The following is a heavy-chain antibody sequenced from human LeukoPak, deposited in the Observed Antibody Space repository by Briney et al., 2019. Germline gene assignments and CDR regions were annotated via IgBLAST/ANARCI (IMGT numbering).Heavy chain of an antibody. J-gene: IGHJ1*01. CDR2: INHSGST. D-gene: IGHD6-19*01. CDR3: ARENSSRNFQH. CDR1: GGSFSGYY. V-gene: IGHV4-34*01. Sequence: KPSETLSLTCAVYGGSFSGYYWSWIRQPPGKGLEWIGEINHSGSTNYNPSLKSRVTISVDTSKNQFSLKLSSVTAADTAVYYCARENSSRNFQHWGQGTLVTVSS.